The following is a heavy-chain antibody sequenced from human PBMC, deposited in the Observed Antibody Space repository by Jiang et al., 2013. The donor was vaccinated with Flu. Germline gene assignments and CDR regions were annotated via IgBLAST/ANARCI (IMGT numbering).Heavy chain of an antibody. CDR1: GYTFTDYH. CDR2: FHPGNSAT. CDR3: AREKGATCYFDF. J-gene: IGHJ4*02. D-gene: IGHD4/OR15-4a*01. V-gene: IGHV1-46*01. Sequence: SGAEVKKPGASVKVSCKASGYTFTDYHIQWVRQAPGQGLEWMGTFHPGNSATNYAQKFRDRFTMTRDTATTTAYMELNSLRSEDTALYYCAREKGATCYFDFWGQGSLVTVSS.